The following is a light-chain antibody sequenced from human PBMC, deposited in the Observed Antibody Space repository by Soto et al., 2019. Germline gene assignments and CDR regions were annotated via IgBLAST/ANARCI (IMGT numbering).Light chain of an antibody. CDR2: EVS. CDR1: SSDVGGYNY. V-gene: IGLV2-8*01. J-gene: IGLJ2*01. Sequence: QSALTQPPSASGSPGQSVTISCTGTSSDVGGYNYVSWYQQHPGKAPKFMIYEVSKQPSGVPDRFSGSKSGNTASLTVSGLQADDEADYYCSSYAGSNNPVIFGGGTKVTVL. CDR3: SSYAGSNNPVI.